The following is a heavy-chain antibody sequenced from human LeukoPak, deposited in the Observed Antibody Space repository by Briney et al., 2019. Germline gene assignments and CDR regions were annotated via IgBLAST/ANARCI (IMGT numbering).Heavy chain of an antibody. D-gene: IGHD4-23*01. CDR1: GFTFRSYG. Sequence: GGPLRLSCAAFGFTFRSYGMVWVRQAPGKGLEYVSGITSNGGTPYYGNSVKGRFTISRDNSKDTLHLQMGSLRTEDMAVYYCARAMRWASDYWGQGTLVTVAS. CDR3: ARAMRWASDY. J-gene: IGHJ4*02. CDR2: ITSNGGTP. V-gene: IGHV3-64*01.